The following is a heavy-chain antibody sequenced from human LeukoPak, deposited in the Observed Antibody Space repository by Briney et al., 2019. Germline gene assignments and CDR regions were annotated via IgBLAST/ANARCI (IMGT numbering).Heavy chain of an antibody. J-gene: IGHJ4*02. CDR2: TYYRSKWYN. Sequence: SQTLSLTCAISGDSVSSNSVAWNWVRQSPSRGLEWLGRTYYRSKWYNDYAVSVKSRITINPDTSKNQFSLQVNSVTPEDTAVYYCARDSSSSGVYFDSWGQGTLVTVSS. D-gene: IGHD6-6*01. CDR1: GDSVSSNSVA. V-gene: IGHV6-1*01. CDR3: ARDSSSSGVYFDS.